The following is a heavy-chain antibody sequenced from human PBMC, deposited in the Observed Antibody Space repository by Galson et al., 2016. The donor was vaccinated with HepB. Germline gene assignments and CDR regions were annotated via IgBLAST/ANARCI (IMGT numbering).Heavy chain of an antibody. CDR3: ARGDLNYYYALDV. J-gene: IGHJ6*02. CDR2: INPNVGST. V-gene: IGHV1-46*01. Sequence: SVKASCKASGYTFTAYFIYWVRQAPGQGLEWMGFINPNVGSTTFAQKFQDRVTMTRDTSTSTVFMELSSLRSEDTAVYFCARGDLNYYYALDVWGQGTTVTVSS. CDR1: GYTFTAYF. D-gene: IGHD3-3*01.